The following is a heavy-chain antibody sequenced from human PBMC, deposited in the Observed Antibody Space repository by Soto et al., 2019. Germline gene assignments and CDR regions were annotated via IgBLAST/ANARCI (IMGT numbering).Heavy chain of an antibody. CDR2: IIPIFGTA. V-gene: IGHV1-69*12. CDR3: ARDPDYGGVPHGMDV. J-gene: IGHJ6*02. CDR1: GGTFSSYA. Sequence: QVQLVQSGAEVKKPGSSVKVTCKASGGTFSSYASSWVRQAPGQGLEWMGGIIPIFGTANYAQKFQGRVTITADESTRTAYMELSSLRSEDTAVYYCARDPDYGGVPHGMDVWGQGTTVTVSS. D-gene: IGHD4-17*01.